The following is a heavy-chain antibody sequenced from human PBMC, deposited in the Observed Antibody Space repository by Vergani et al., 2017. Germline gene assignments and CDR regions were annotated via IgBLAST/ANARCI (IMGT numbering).Heavy chain of an antibody. CDR3: VKDAGSYENFFDS. Sequence: EVQLLESGGSLKQPGGSVRLSCAASGFTFSTYAMHWVRQAPGKGLGWVSALTGGGGSNYYADSFKGRFIISRDNSRDTLYLQMNSLRPEDTATYYCVKDAGSYENFFDSWGQGTLVTVSS. V-gene: IGHV3-23*01. J-gene: IGHJ4*02. CDR2: LTGGGGSN. D-gene: IGHD1-26*01. CDR1: GFTFSTYA.